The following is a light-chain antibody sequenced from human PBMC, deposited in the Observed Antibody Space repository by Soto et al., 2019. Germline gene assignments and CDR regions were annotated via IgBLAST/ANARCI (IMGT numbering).Light chain of an antibody. Sequence: EIVMTQSPATLSVSPGERATLSCRASQSVSSNLAWYQQRPGEAPRLLSDGASTRATGIPARFSGRGSGTEFTLTITTLQPDDFATYFCQQYNRNTWSFGPGTRWIS. CDR1: QSVSSN. CDR2: GAS. CDR3: QQYNRNTWS. V-gene: IGKV3D-15*01. J-gene: IGKJ1*01.